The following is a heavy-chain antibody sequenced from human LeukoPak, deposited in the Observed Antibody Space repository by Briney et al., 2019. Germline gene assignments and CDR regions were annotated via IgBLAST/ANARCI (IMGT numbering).Heavy chain of an antibody. V-gene: IGHV1-2*02. CDR1: GYTFTGYY. J-gene: IGHJ4*02. CDR2: INPNSGGT. Sequence: PGASVKVSCKASGYTFTGYYMHWVRQAPGQGLEWMGWINPNSGGTNYAQKFRGRVTMTRDTSISTAYMELSRLRSDDTAVYYCAREGKLLAAATLDYWGQGTLVTVSS. CDR3: AREGKLLAAATLDY. D-gene: IGHD6-13*01.